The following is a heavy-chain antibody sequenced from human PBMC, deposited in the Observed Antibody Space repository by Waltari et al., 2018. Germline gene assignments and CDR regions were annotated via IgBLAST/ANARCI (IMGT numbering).Heavy chain of an antibody. J-gene: IGHJ5*02. D-gene: IGHD1-26*01. CDR1: GYTFTNYW. Sequence: DVQLVQSGAEVKKPGESLKISCQVSGYTFTNYWIGGVRQLPGKGLEWMGIIYPGDSETTYSPSFEGRVTISVDKSNSTAYLQWSSLKASDTAMYYCVRQVGTNWLDPWGQGTQVTVSS. CDR2: IYPGDSET. V-gene: IGHV5-51*01. CDR3: VRQVGTNWLDP.